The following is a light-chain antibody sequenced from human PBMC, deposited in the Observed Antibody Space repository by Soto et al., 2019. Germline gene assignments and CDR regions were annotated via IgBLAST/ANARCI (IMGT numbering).Light chain of an antibody. V-gene: IGLV4-69*01. Sequence: QLVLTQSPSASASLGASVKLTCTLSSGHSSYAIAWHQQQPEKGPRYLMKLNSDGSHSKGDGIPDRFSGYSSGAERYLTISSLQYEDEADYYCQTWGTGIVVFGGGTKLTVL. CDR1: SGHSSYA. J-gene: IGLJ2*01. CDR2: LNSDGSH. CDR3: QTWGTGIVV.